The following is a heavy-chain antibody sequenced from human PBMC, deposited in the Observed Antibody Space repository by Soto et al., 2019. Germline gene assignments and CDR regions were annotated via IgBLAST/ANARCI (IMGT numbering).Heavy chain of an antibody. V-gene: IGHV3-30*18. D-gene: IGHD3-22*01. CDR2: ISYDGSNK. CDR3: ANDGYYYDSHCYFDY. CDR1: GFTFSSYG. J-gene: IGHJ4*02. Sequence: QVQLVESGGGVVQPGRSLRLSCAASGFTFSSYGMHWVRQAPGKGLEWVAVISYDGSNKYYADSVKGRFTIARDNSKITLYLQMNSLRAEDTAVYYCANDGYYYDSHCYFDYWGQGTLVTVSS.